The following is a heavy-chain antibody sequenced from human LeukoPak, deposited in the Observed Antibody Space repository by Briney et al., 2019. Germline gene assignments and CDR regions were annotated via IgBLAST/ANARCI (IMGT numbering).Heavy chain of an antibody. D-gene: IGHD6-13*01. CDR2: IYYSGST. V-gene: IGHV4-59*01. J-gene: IGHJ6*03. Sequence: SETLSLTCAVYGGSFSGYYWSWIRQPPGKGLEWIGYIYYSGSTNYNPSLKSRVTISVDTSKNQFSLKLSSVTAADTAVYYCARVGYSSSWYPKINYYYYMDVWGKGTTVTISS. CDR3: ARVGYSSSWYPKINYYYYMDV. CDR1: GGSFSGYY.